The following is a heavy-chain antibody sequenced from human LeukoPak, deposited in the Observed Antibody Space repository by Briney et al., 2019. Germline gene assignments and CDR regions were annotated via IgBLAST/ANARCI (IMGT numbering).Heavy chain of an antibody. CDR1: GYSFTSYW. Sequence: GESLKISCKGSGYSFTSYWIGWVRQMPGKGLEWMGIIYPGDSDTRYSPSFQGQVTISADKSINTAYLQWSSLKASDTAMYYCARQCCMVGGTIDYWGQGTLVTVSS. CDR3: ARQCCMVGGTIDY. D-gene: IGHD1-26*01. V-gene: IGHV5-51*01. J-gene: IGHJ4*02. CDR2: IYPGDSDT.